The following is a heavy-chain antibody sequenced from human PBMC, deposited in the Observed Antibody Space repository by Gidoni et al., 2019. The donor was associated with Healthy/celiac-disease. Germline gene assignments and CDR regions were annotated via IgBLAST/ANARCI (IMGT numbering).Heavy chain of an antibody. V-gene: IGHV4-39*01. CDR3: AGLDDYYYYMDV. J-gene: IGHJ6*03. CDR2: IYYSGST. CDR1: GGSISSSSYY. Sequence: QLQLQESGPGLVKPSETLSPTCTVPGGSISSSSYYWGWIRQPPGKGLEWIGSIYYSGSTYYNPSLKSRVTISVDTSKNQFSLKLSSVTAADTAVYYCAGLDDYYYYMDVWGKGTTVTVSS.